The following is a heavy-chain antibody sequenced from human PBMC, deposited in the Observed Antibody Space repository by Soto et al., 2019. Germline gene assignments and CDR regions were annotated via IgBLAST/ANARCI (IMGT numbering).Heavy chain of an antibody. Sequence: QVQLQESGPGLVKPSETLSLTCTVSGGSISSYYWSWIRQPPGKGLEWIGYIYYSGSTNYNPSLKSRVTISVDTSKTQFALKLSSVTAADTAVYYCARSYRRYCSGGSCYSYYYYYMDVWGKGTTVTVSS. D-gene: IGHD2-15*01. J-gene: IGHJ6*03. CDR1: GGSISSYY. CDR3: ARSYRRYCSGGSCYSYYYYYMDV. CDR2: IYYSGST. V-gene: IGHV4-59*01.